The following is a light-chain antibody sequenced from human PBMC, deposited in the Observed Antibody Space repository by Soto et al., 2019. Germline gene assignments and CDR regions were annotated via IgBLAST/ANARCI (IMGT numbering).Light chain of an antibody. Sequence: EIVMTQSPVTLSVSPWERATVCCRCSQSVRRDLAWYQQKPGQAPRLLIYGASNRATDIPDRFSGRGSGTDFTLTISRLEPEDFAVYYCQQYGSSPPSSTFGQGTRLEIK. CDR3: QQYGSSPPSST. V-gene: IGKV3-20*01. CDR2: GAS. J-gene: IGKJ5*01. CDR1: QSVRRD.